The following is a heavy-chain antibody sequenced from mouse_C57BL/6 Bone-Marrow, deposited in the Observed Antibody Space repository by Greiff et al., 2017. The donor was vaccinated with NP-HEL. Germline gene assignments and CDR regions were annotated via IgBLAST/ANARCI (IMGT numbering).Heavy chain of an antibody. CDR2: ISYSGST. CDR3: AREGDGNFEY. CDR1: GYSITSGYD. Sequence: EVQLQQSGPGMVKPSQSLSLTCTVTGYSITSGYDWHWIRHFPGNKLEWMGYISYSGSTNYNPSLKSRISITHDTSKNHFFLKLNSVTTEDTATYYCAREGDGNFEYWGQGTTLTVSS. J-gene: IGHJ2*01. D-gene: IGHD2-1*01. V-gene: IGHV3-1*01.